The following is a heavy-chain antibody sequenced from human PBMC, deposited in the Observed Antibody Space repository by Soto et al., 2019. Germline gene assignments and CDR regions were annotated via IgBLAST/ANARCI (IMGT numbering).Heavy chain of an antibody. CDR3: ARDIVVVVAATSGFDY. CDR1: GFTFSSYA. CDR2: ISYDGSNK. D-gene: IGHD2-15*01. Sequence: ESGGGVVQPGRSLRLSCAASGFTFSSYAMHWVRQAPGKGLEWVAVISYDGSNKYYADSVKGRFTISRDNSKNTLYLQMNSLRAEDTAVYYCARDIVVVVAATSGFDYWGQGTLVTVSS. V-gene: IGHV3-30-3*01. J-gene: IGHJ4*02.